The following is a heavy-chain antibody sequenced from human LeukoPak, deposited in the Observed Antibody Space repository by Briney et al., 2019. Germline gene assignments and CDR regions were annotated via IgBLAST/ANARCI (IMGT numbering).Heavy chain of an antibody. CDR2: ISAYNGNT. CDR3: ARNGRVRRVVKDLFEY. V-gene: IGHV1-18*01. D-gene: IGHD3-10*01. Sequence: ASVKDSCKASGYTFTSYGISWVRQAPGQGLEWMGWISAYNGNTNYAQKLQGRVTISKDTSTGTAYMDLRNMRDDDTAMYYCARNGRVRRVVKDLFEYWGQGTLVAVSS. J-gene: IGHJ4*02. CDR1: GYTFTSYG.